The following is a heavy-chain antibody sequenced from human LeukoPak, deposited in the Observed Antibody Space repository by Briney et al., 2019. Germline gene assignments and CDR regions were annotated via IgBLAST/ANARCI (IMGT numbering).Heavy chain of an antibody. J-gene: IGHJ4*02. Sequence: ASVKVSCKASGYTFTGYYMHWVRQAPGQGLEWMGWINPNSGGTNYAQKFQGWVTMTRDTSISTAYMELSRLRSDDTAVYYCARDPGARLGYSYGPYYFDYWGQGTLVTVSS. CDR3: ARDPGARLGYSYGPYYFDY. CDR2: INPNSGGT. V-gene: IGHV1-2*04. D-gene: IGHD5-18*01. CDR1: GYTFTGYY.